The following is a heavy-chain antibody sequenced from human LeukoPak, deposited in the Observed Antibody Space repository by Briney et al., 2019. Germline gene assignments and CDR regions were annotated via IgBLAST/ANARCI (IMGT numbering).Heavy chain of an antibody. CDR2: ISYDGSNK. J-gene: IGHJ3*02. D-gene: IGHD3-10*01. CDR3: ARDRLGWFGELLGAFDI. Sequence: GGSLRLSCAASGFTFSSYAMHWVRQAPGKGLEWVAVISYDGSNKYYADSVKGRFTISRDNSKNTLYLQMNSLRAEDTAVYYCARDRLGWFGELLGAFDIWGQGTMVTVSS. V-gene: IGHV3-30-3*01. CDR1: GFTFSSYA.